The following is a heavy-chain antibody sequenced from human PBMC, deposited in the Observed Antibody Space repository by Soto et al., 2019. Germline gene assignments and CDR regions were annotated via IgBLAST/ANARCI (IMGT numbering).Heavy chain of an antibody. CDR2: ISKDGSVK. J-gene: IGHJ4*02. CDR1: GFMFSRYA. V-gene: IGHV3-30-3*01. Sequence: QVQLVESGGRVVQSGGSLRLSCAASGFMFSRYAIHWVRQAPGKGLEWVAAISKDGSVKYYIDSVRGRFTISRDKSKNTVYLEMNNMRDDDTAVFYCVRSRSGAVPDSFGYWGQGTLVTVSS. D-gene: IGHD3-3*01. CDR3: VRSRSGAVPDSFGY.